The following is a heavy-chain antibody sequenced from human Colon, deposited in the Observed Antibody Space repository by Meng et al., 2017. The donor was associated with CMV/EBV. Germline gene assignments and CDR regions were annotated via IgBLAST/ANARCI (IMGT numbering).Heavy chain of an antibody. CDR2: IDSDGTT. D-gene: IGHD3-10*01. J-gene: IGHJ6*02. Sequence: GGSLRLSCAPSGFAVSRYYMSWVRQAPGKGLEWVLLIDSDGTTYYSDSVKGRFTTSRDNSRNTVFLQMDSLRAEDTAVYYCVKGELQPYYYYGMDVWGQGTTVTVSS. CDR1: GFAVSRYY. V-gene: IGHV3-53*05. CDR3: VKGELQPYYYYGMDV.